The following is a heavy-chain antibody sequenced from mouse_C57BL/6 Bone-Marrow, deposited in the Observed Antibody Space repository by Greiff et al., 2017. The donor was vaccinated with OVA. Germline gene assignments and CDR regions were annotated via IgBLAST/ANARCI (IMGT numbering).Heavy chain of an antibody. CDR2: IYPGDGDT. CDR1: GYAFSSSW. Sequence: VQGVESGPELVKPGASVKISCKASGYAFSSSWMNWVKQRPGKGLEWIGRIYPGDGDTNYNGKFKGKATLTADKSSSTAYMQLSSLTSEDSAVYFCARSNWVCFAYWGQGTLVTVSA. CDR3: ARSNWVCFAY. J-gene: IGHJ3*01. D-gene: IGHD4-1*01. V-gene: IGHV1-82*01.